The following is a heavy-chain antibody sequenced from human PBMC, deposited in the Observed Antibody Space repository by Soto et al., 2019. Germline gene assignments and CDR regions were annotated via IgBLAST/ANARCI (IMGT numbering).Heavy chain of an antibody. J-gene: IGHJ4*02. D-gene: IGHD2-2*03. CDR1: GYTFTGYY. CDR3: AGFPSFDY. CDR2: INHNNGNT. V-gene: IGHV1-2*02. Sequence: ASVKVSCKASGYTFTGYYMHWVRQAPGQGLEWMGWINHNNGNTNYAQKFQGRVTMTRDTSTSTAYMELSSLRSDDTAVYYCAGFPSFDYWGQGTLVTVSS.